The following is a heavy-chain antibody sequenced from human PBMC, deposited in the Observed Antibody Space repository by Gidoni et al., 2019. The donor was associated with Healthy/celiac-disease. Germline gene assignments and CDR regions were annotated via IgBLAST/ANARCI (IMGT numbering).Heavy chain of an antibody. CDR2: IWYAGSHK. CDR3: ARMAGGYCTGGVCYTPLGAFDI. D-gene: IGHD2-8*02. CDR1: GFTFSSSG. V-gene: IGHV3-33*01. Sequence: QVQLVESGGGVVQPGRSLRLSCAASGFTFSSSGMHWVRQAPGKGVEWVAVIWYAGSHKYYADSVKGRFTISRDNSKNTLYLQMNSLRAEDTAVYYCARMAGGYCTGGVCYTPLGAFDIWGQGTMVTVSS. J-gene: IGHJ3*02.